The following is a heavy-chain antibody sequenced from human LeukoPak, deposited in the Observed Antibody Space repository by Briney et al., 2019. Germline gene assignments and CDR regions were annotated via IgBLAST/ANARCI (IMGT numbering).Heavy chain of an antibody. CDR3: TRTLDQDF. CDR1: GYSFSTYW. CDR2: IDPRDSYT. J-gene: IGHJ4*02. D-gene: IGHD2-2*01. Sequence: GESLKISCKGSGYSFSTYWINWVRQRPGKGLEWMGKIDPRDSYTKYSPSFEGHVTISTDKSISTAYLQWGSLKASDTAMYYCTRTLDQDFWGQGTLVTVSS. V-gene: IGHV5-10-1*01.